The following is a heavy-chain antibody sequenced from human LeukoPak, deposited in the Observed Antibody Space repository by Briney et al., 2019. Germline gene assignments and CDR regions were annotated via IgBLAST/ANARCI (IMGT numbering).Heavy chain of an antibody. CDR3: ARETPNAFDI. Sequence: GGSLRLACAASGFTFSNYPMHWVRQAPGKGLEWVAVVSRDGISKYYPDSVRGRFTISRDNSKNTLYLEVNSLRSEDTAVFYCARETPNAFDIWGQGTMVTVSS. V-gene: IGHV3-30-3*01. CDR2: VSRDGISK. CDR1: GFTFSNYP. J-gene: IGHJ3*02.